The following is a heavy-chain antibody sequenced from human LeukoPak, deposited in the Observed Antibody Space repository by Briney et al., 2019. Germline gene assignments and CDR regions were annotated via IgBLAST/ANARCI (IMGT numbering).Heavy chain of an antibody. V-gene: IGHV4-4*07. Sequence: SETLSLTCTVSGGSISSYYLSWIRQPAGKGLEWIGRIYTSGSTNYNPSLKSRVTLPVDTSKNQFSLKLTSVTAADTAVYYCARKGISAVAGAFDIWGQGTMVTVSS. D-gene: IGHD6-19*01. CDR3: ARKGISAVAGAFDI. J-gene: IGHJ3*02. CDR2: IYTSGST. CDR1: GGSISSYY.